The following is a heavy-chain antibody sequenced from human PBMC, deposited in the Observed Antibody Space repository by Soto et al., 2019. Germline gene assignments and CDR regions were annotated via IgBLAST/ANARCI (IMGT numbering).Heavy chain of an antibody. CDR2: INHSGST. Sequence: SETLSLTCAVYGGSFSGYYWSWIRQPPGKGLEWIGEINHSGSTNYNPSLKSRVTTSVDTSKNQFSLKLSSVTAADTAVYYCARAARGKYYYDSSGYYYFDYWGQGTLVTVSS. D-gene: IGHD3-22*01. J-gene: IGHJ4*02. V-gene: IGHV4-34*01. CDR3: ARAARGKYYYDSSGYYYFDY. CDR1: GGSFSGYY.